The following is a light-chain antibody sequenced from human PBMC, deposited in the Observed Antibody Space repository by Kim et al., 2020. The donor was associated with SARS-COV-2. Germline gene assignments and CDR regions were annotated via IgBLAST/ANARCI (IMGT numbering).Light chain of an antibody. Sequence: ASVGDRVTITCRASQDIRNDLGWYQQNPGRAPKRLIYGASSLQSGVPSRFSGSGSGTEFTLTISSVQPEDFAPYFCLQHSTYPITFGQGTRLEIK. CDR1: QDIRND. CDR2: GAS. J-gene: IGKJ5*01. V-gene: IGKV1-17*01. CDR3: LQHSTYPIT.